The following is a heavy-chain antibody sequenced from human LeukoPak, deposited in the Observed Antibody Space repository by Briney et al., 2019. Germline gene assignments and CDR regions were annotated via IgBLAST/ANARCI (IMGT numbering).Heavy chain of an antibody. J-gene: IGHJ4*02. V-gene: IGHV4-59*12. Sequence: SETLSLTCTVSGGSISRYYWSWIRQPPGKGLEWIGHISYSGSTNYNPSLKSRVTISVDTSKNQFSLKLGSVTVADTAMYYCARDEAGFGTTPLDYWGQGTLVTVSS. D-gene: IGHD2-8*01. CDR3: ARDEAGFGTTPLDY. CDR1: GGSISRYY. CDR2: ISYSGST.